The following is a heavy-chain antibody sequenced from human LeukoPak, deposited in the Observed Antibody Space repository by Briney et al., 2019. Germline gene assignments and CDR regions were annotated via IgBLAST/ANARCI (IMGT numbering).Heavy chain of an antibody. V-gene: IGHV1-69*13. CDR2: VIPIFGTA. J-gene: IGHJ6*02. D-gene: IGHD2-15*01. CDR1: GGTFSSYA. Sequence: SVKVSCKASGGTFSSYAISWVRQAPGQGLEWMGGVIPIFGTANYAQKFQGRVTITADESTSTAYMELSSLRSEDTAVYYCARVMGGYCSGGSCYHYYYYYYGMDVWGQGTTVTVSS. CDR3: ARVMGGYCSGGSCYHYYYYYYGMDV.